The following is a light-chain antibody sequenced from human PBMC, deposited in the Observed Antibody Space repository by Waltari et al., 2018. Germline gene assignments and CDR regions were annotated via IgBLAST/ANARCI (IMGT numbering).Light chain of an antibody. CDR2: DAS. CDR3: QQADSFPLT. V-gene: IGKV1-33*01. Sequence: DIQMTQSPSSLSASVGDRVTITCQASQDISKYLNWYQHKSGKAPKLLIYDASNLERGVPSRFRGYGSGTNFTLTITSLQPEDFATYYCQQADSFPLTFGGGTKVEIK. J-gene: IGKJ4*01. CDR1: QDISKY.